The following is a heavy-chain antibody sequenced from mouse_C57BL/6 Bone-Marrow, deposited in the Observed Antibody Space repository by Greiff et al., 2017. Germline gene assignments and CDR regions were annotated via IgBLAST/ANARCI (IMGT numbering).Heavy chain of an antibody. V-gene: IGHV5-17*01. CDR1: GFTFSDYG. J-gene: IGHJ2*01. D-gene: IGHD4-1*01. CDR3: ARLTGHYFDY. Sequence: EVQLQQSGGGLVKPGGSLKLSCAASGFTFSDYGMHWVRQAPEKGLEWVAYISSGSSTIYYADTLKGRFTISRDKAKNTLFLQITSLRSEDTAMYYCARLTGHYFDYWGQGTTLTVSS. CDR2: ISSGSSTI.